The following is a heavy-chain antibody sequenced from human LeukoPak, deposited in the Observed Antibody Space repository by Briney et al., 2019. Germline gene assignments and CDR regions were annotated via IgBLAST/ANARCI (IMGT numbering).Heavy chain of an antibody. CDR2: INPSGGST. D-gene: IGHD6-6*01. CDR3: AREGPYSDSSRSRFDY. CDR1: GYTFTNYY. Sequence: ASVKVSCKASGYTFTNYYIHWVRQAPGQGLEWTGVINPSGGSTSYAQKFQGRVTMTRDTSTSTVYMELSSLRSEDTAVYYCAREGPYSDSSRSRFDYWGQGTLVTVSS. J-gene: IGHJ4*02. V-gene: IGHV1-46*01.